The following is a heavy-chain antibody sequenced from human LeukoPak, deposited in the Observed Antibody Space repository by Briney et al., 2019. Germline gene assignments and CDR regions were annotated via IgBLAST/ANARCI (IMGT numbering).Heavy chain of an antibody. D-gene: IGHD3-22*01. V-gene: IGHV4-31*03. CDR3: AMDSSGFGYFDY. CDR1: GGSTSSGGYY. CDR2: IYHSGST. J-gene: IGHJ4*02. Sequence: SETLSLTCTVSGGSTSSGGYYWSWIRQHPGKGLEWIGYIYHSGSTYYNPSLKGRVTISVETSKNQFSLKLSSVTAADTAVYYCAMDSSGFGYFDYWGQGTLVTVSS.